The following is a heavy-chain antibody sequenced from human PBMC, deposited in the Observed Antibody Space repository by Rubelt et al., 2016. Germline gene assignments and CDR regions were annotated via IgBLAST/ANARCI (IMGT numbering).Heavy chain of an antibody. D-gene: IGHD2-2*01. Sequence: QIQLVQSGTEVKKPGASVNVSCKATGYTFTNYGISWVRQAPGQGLEWMGWISAHNGQTKYAEKFQARLTMTTDPSTGAASMELGSLNSDDTAVYFCATESAVVPTAFHFWGQGTQVTVSS. CDR2: ISAHNGQT. V-gene: IGHV1-18*01. CDR1: GYTFTNYG. CDR3: ATESAVVPTAFHF. J-gene: IGHJ4*02.